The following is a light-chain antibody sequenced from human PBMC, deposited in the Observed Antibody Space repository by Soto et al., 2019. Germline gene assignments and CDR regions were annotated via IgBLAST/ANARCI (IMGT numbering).Light chain of an antibody. CDR1: SSNIGAGHD. CDR2: GNN. CDR3: QSYDSSLSVV. J-gene: IGLJ2*01. Sequence: QSVLTQPPSVSGAPRQRVTISCTGSSSNIGAGHDVHWYQQFPGTGPKLLIYGNNNRPSGVPDRFSGSKSGTSASLAITGLQAEDEADYYCQSYDSSLSVVFGGGTKLTVL. V-gene: IGLV1-40*01.